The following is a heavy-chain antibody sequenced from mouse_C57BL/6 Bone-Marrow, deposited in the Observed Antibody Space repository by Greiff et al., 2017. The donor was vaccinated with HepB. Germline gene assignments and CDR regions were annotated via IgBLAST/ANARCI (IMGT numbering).Heavy chain of an antibody. J-gene: IGHJ2*01. V-gene: IGHV3-6*01. CDR3: ARDGYGSFDY. D-gene: IGHD1-1*01. Sequence: EVKLMESGSGLVKPSQSLSLTCSVTGYSITSGYYWNWIRQFPGNKLEWMGYISYDGSNNYNPSLKNRISITRDTSKNQFFLKLNSVTTEDTATYYCARDGYGSFDYWGQGTTLTVSS. CDR1: GYSITSGYY. CDR2: ISYDGSN.